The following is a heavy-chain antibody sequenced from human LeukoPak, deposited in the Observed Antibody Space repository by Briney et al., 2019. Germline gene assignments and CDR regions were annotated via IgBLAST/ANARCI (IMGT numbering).Heavy chain of an antibody. Sequence: SETLSLTCTVSGGSISSYYWSWIRQPPGKGLEWIGYIYYSGSTNYNPSLKSRVTISVDTSKNQFSLKLSSVTAADTAVYYCARDPTSQYYYDSSGYYGELDYWGQGTLVTVSS. CDR1: GGSISSYY. D-gene: IGHD3-22*01. CDR2: IYYSGST. J-gene: IGHJ4*02. CDR3: ARDPTSQYYYDSSGYYGELDY. V-gene: IGHV4-59*01.